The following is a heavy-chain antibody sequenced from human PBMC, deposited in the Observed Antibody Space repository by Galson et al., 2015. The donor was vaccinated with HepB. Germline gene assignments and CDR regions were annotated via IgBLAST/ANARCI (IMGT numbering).Heavy chain of an antibody. J-gene: IGHJ6*02. CDR1: GFTFSSYG. Sequence: SLRLSCAASGFTFSSYGMHWVRQAPGKGLEWVAVIWYDGSNKYYADSVKGRFTISRDNSKNTLYLQMNSLRAEDTAVYYCARDLVLWFGELVARYYYGMDVWGQGTTVTVSS. D-gene: IGHD3-10*01. CDR2: IWYDGSNK. CDR3: ARDLVLWFGELVARYYYGMDV. V-gene: IGHV3-33*01.